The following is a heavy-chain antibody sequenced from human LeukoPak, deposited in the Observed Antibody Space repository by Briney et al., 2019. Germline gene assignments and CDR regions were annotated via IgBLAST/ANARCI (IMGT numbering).Heavy chain of an antibody. Sequence: SVKFSSTASELNFSSSAISWARHAPCPGLEWIGRIIPFLGIANYAQKFQGRVTITADKSTSTAYMELSSLRSEDTAVYYCARAPEMATTNFFDYWGQGTLVSVSS. CDR3: ARAPEMATTNFFDY. CDR2: IIPFLGIA. V-gene: IGHV1-69*04. CDR1: ELNFSSSA. J-gene: IGHJ4*02. D-gene: IGHD5-24*01.